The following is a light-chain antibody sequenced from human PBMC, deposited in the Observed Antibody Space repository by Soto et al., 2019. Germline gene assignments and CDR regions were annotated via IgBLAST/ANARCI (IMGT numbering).Light chain of an antibody. CDR2: DAS. J-gene: IGKJ4*01. CDR1: QDISNY. Sequence: DIQMTQSPSSLSASVGGRVTITCQASQDISNYLNWYQQKPGKAPKLLIYDASNLETGVPSRFSGSGSGTDFTFTISSLQPEDIATYYCQHYDNLPLTFGGGTKVDIK. V-gene: IGKV1-33*01. CDR3: QHYDNLPLT.